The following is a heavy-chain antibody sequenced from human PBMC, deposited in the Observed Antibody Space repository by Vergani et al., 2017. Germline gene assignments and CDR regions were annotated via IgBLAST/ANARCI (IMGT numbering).Heavy chain of an antibody. V-gene: IGHV1-46*03. D-gene: IGHD3-9*01. CDR1: GYTFTAYY. Sequence: QVQLVQSGAEAGKPGASVKISCKASGYTFTAYYIHWVRQAPEQGLEWVGVISPDGFSTFYAQKFQGRVTITRDTSTSTVYVEVTSLRSDDTAVYYCAREPPLTGFFDYWGQGTLVTVSS. CDR2: ISPDGFST. CDR3: AREPPLTGFFDY. J-gene: IGHJ4*02.